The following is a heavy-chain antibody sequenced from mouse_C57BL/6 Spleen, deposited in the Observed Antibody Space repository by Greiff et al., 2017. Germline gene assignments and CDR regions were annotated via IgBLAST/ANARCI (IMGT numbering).Heavy chain of an antibody. CDR1: GFTFSSYT. J-gene: IGHJ1*03. CDR2: ISGGGGNT. V-gene: IGHV5-9*01. Sequence: EVQLVESGGGLVKPGGSLKLSCAASGFTFSSYTMSWVRQTPEKRLEWVATISGGGGNTYYPDSVKGRFTISRDNAKNTLYLQMSSLRSEGTALYYCARPGFDVWGTGTTVTVSS. CDR3: ARPGFDV.